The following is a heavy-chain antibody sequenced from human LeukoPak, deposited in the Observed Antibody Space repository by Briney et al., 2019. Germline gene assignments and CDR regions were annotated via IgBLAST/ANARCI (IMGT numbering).Heavy chain of an antibody. V-gene: IGHV3-23*01. CDR3: AKEGWQYQLLQPFDY. D-gene: IGHD2-2*01. CDR2: ISGSGGST. J-gene: IGHJ4*02. CDR1: GFLFSSYA. Sequence: GGSLRLSCAASGFLFSSYAMSWVRQAPGKGLEWVSGISGSGGSTYYADSVKGRFTISRDNFKNTLYLEMDSLTAEDTAVYYCAKEGWQYQLLQPFDYWGQGTLVTVSS.